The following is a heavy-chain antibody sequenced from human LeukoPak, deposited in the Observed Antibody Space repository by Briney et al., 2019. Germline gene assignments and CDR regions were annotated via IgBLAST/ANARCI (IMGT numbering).Heavy chain of an antibody. CDR3: ARDRANYGDCDY. Sequence: PGGSLRLSCAASGFTFCTYSTNWVRQAPGKGLEWVSYISSRSSTIYYADSVKGRFTISRDNAKNSLYLKMNSLRDEDTAVYYCARDRANYGDCDYWGQGTLVTVSS. V-gene: IGHV3-48*02. CDR2: ISSRSSTI. D-gene: IGHD4-17*01. CDR1: GFTFCTYS. J-gene: IGHJ4*02.